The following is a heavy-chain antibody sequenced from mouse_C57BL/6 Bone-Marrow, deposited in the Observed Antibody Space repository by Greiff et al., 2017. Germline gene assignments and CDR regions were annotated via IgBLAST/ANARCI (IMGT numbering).Heavy chain of an antibody. CDR3: ARVGYYGSSYAY. V-gene: IGHV1-39*01. J-gene: IGHJ2*01. D-gene: IGHD1-1*01. Sequence: EVQLQQSGAELVRPGTSVKVSCKASGYSFTDYNMNWVKQSNGKSLEWIGVINPNYGTTSYNQKFKGKATLTVDQSSSTAYMQLNSLTSEDSAVYYCARVGYYGSSYAYWGQGTTLTVSS. CDR2: INPNYGTT. CDR1: GYSFTDYN.